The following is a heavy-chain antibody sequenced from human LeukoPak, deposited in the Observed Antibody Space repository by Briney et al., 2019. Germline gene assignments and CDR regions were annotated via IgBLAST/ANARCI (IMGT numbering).Heavy chain of an antibody. CDR2: IYYSGST. V-gene: IGHV4-59*08. Sequence: SETLSLTCTVSGGSISSYYWSWIRQPPGKGLEWIGYIYYSGSTNYNPSLKSRVTISVDTTKNQFSLKLSSVTAADTAVYYCARLPGDFDYWGQGTLVTVSS. J-gene: IGHJ4*02. CDR1: GGSISSYY. D-gene: IGHD3-10*01. CDR3: ARLPGDFDY.